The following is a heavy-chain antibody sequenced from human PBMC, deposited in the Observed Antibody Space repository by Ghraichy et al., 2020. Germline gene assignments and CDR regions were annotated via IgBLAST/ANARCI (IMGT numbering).Heavy chain of an antibody. J-gene: IGHJ5*02. D-gene: IGHD6-19*01. V-gene: IGHV1-18*01. CDR3: ASLYSSGCYNWFDP. Sequence: ASVKVSCKASGYTFTNYGISWVRQAPGQGLEWMGWISAYNANTNYAQKLQGRVTMTTDTSTSTAYMELRSLRSDDTAVYYCASLYSSGCYNWFDPWGQGTLLTV. CDR2: ISAYNANT. CDR1: GYTFTNYG.